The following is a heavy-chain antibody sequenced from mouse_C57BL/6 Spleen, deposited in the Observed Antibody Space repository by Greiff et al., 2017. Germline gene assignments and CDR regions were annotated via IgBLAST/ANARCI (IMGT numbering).Heavy chain of an antibody. V-gene: IGHV5-6*01. CDR3: ARHDGFDY. CDR2: ISSGGSYT. Sequence: EVHLVESGGDLVKPGGSLTLSCAASGFTFSSYGMSWVRQTPDKRLEWVATISSGGSYTYYPDSVKGRFTISRDNAKNTLYLQMSSLKSEDTAMYYCARHDGFDYWGQGTTLTVSS. CDR1: GFTFSSYG. J-gene: IGHJ2*01.